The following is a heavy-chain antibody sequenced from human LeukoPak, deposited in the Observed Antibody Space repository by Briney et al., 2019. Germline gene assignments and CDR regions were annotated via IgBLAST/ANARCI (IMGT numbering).Heavy chain of an antibody. D-gene: IGHD3-22*01. CDR2: ISSSSYI. CDR1: GFTFSSYS. V-gene: IGHV3-21*01. CDR3: ARGLYYYDSSGYSHPYYFDY. J-gene: IGHJ4*02. Sequence: GGSLRLSCAASGFTFSSYSMNWVRQAPGKGLEWVSSISSSSYIYYADSVKGRFTISRDNAKNSLYLQMNSLRAEDTAVYYCARGLYYYDSSGYSHPYYFDYWGQGTLVTVPS.